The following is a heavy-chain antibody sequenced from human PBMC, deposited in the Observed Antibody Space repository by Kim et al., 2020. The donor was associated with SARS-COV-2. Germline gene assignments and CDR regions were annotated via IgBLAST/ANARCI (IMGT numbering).Heavy chain of an antibody. CDR3: ARDYRSTPHIVVVPAARYYYYGMDV. V-gene: IGHV1-18*01. J-gene: IGHJ6*02. CDR2: ISAYNGNT. D-gene: IGHD2-2*01. Sequence: ASVKVSCKASGYTFTSYGISWVRQAPGQGLEWMGWISAYNGNTNYAQKLQGRVTMTTDTSTSTAYMELRSLRSDDTAVYYCARDYRSTPHIVVVPAARYYYYGMDVWGQGTTVTVSS. CDR1: GYTFTSYG.